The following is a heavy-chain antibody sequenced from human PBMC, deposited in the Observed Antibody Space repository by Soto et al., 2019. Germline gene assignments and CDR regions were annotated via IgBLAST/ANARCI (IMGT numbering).Heavy chain of an antibody. J-gene: IGHJ3*02. Sequence: QVQLVQSGAEVKKPGSSVKVSCKASGGTFSSYAISWVRQAPGQGLEWMGGIIPIFGTANYAQKFQGRVTMTADDSTSTAYMELSSRISEDTAVYYCARERAAACDAFAIWGQGTMVTVSS. D-gene: IGHD6-25*01. V-gene: IGHV1-69*12. CDR1: GGTFSSYA. CDR2: IIPIFGTA. CDR3: ARERAAACDAFAI.